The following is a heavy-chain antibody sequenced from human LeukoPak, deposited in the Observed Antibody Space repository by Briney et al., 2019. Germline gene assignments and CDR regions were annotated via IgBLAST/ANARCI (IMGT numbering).Heavy chain of an antibody. V-gene: IGHV3-30*02. Sequence: GGSLRLSCAGSGFTFNSYGMHWVRQAPGKGLEWVAFIRYDGRNIYYADSVKGRFTISRDNSKNTLYLQMDSLRPEDTAVYYCARDLGQYYDTSDNWFDPWGQGTLVTVSS. J-gene: IGHJ5*02. CDR1: GFTFNSYG. D-gene: IGHD3-22*01. CDR3: ARDLGQYYDTSDNWFDP. CDR2: IRYDGRNI.